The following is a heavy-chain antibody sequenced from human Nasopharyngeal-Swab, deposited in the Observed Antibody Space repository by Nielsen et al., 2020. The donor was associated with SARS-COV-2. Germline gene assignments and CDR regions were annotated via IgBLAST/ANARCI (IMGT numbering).Heavy chain of an antibody. V-gene: IGHV3-7*05. CDR1: GFTFSSYW. J-gene: IGHJ6*02. CDR3: AKDGVRLNGIDV. CDR2: IKEDGSEK. D-gene: IGHD3-16*01. Sequence: GESLKISCAASGFTFSSYWMSWVRQAPGKGLEWVAYIKEDGSEKYFVDSVKGRFTISGDNAKNSLYLQMNSLRAEDTAEYFCAKDGVRLNGIDVWGQGTTVTVSS.